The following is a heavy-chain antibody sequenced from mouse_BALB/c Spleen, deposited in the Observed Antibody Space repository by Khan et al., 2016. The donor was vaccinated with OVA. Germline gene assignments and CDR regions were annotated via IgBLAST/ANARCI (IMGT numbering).Heavy chain of an antibody. CDR1: GYTFRNYG. V-gene: IGHV9-3-1*01. D-gene: IGHD2-14*01. Sequence: QIQLVQSGPELKKTGETVKISCKASGYTFRNYGMNWVKQAPGKGLKWMGWINTYTGEPTYADDFKGRFAFSLETSASTAYLKINNLKNEDTASYFCARGGYNGTMDYWGQGTSVTVSS. J-gene: IGHJ4*01. CDR3: ARGGYNGTMDY. CDR2: INTYTGEP.